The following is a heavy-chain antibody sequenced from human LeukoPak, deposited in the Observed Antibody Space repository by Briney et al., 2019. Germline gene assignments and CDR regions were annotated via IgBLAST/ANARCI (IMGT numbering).Heavy chain of an antibody. Sequence: GGSLRLSCEASGFSFPYGMSWVRQAPGKGLEWVSGITNSGENTYYADSVKGRFTISRDNSKNTLYLQMNSLRAEDTAAYYCAKDGGYDYVWGSYRGFDYWGQGTLVTVSS. CDR1: GFSFPYG. J-gene: IGHJ4*02. CDR2: ITNSGENT. D-gene: IGHD3-16*02. CDR3: AKDGGYDYVWGSYRGFDY. V-gene: IGHV3-23*01.